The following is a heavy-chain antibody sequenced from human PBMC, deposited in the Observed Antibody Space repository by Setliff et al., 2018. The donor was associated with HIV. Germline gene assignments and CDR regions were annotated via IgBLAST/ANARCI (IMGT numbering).Heavy chain of an antibody. Sequence: ASVKVSCKTSGYMFIAYGMSWVRRAPGQGLEWMGWIGPYNGRTEYAQEFQGRVSLTIDTSASTAYMELSSLRSEDTAVYYCARTPNDILTGYIPYYYYYGMDVWGQGTTVTVSS. J-gene: IGHJ6*02. CDR3: ARTPNDILTGYIPYYYYYGMDV. V-gene: IGHV1-18*01. D-gene: IGHD3-9*01. CDR2: IGPYNGRT. CDR1: GYMFIAYG.